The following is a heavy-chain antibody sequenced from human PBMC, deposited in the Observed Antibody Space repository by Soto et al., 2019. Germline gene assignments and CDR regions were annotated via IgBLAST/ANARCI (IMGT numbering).Heavy chain of an antibody. D-gene: IGHD6-19*01. CDR1: GGSFSGYY. CDR3: ARGCIAVAGTWVDY. J-gene: IGHJ4*02. CDR2: INHSGST. Sequence: QVQLQQWGAGLLKPSETLSLTCAVYGGSFSGYYWSWIRQPPGKGLEWIGEINHSGSTNYNPSLKSRVTISGDTSKNQFSLKLSSVTAPDTAVYYCARGCIAVAGTWVDYWGQGTLVTVSS. V-gene: IGHV4-34*01.